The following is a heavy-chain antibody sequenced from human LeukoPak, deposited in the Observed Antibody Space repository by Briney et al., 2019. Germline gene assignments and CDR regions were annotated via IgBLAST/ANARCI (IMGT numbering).Heavy chain of an antibody. CDR2: IYFTGST. Sequence: SETLSLTCTVSGGSISIYYWSWIRQPPGKGLEWIGNIYFTGSTNYNPSLKSRVTISVDTSKNQFSLKLRSVTAADTALYYCARSNYYDTSGYSNYGMDVWGQGTTVTVSS. D-gene: IGHD3-22*01. CDR3: ARSNYYDTSGYSNYGMDV. J-gene: IGHJ6*02. V-gene: IGHV4-59*01. CDR1: GGSISIYY.